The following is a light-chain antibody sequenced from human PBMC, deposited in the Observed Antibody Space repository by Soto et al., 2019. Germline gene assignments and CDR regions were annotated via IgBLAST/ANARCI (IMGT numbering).Light chain of an antibody. CDR1: QGISSA. Sequence: AIQVTQSPSSLSASVGDTVTITCRASQGISSAFAWYQQKPGKVPRLLIYDVFNLQSGVPSRFSGSGSGTDFTLTIIRLQPEDFATYYCQQLETYPLTFGPGTRLEVK. CDR3: QQLETYPLT. J-gene: IGKJ5*01. V-gene: IGKV1-13*02. CDR2: DVF.